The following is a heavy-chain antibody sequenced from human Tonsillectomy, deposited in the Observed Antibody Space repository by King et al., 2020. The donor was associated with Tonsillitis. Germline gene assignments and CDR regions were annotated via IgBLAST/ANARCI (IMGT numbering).Heavy chain of an antibody. CDR2: INPTVGST. Sequence: VQLVQSGAEVKKPGASVKLSCKASGYTFTSYYMHWVRQAPGQGLEWMGIINPTVGSTTYAQKFQGRVTMTRDTSTRTVSMELSSLRSEDTAVYYCARDSRELRSSFNWFHPWGQGTLVTVSS. CDR1: GYTFTSYY. V-gene: IGHV1-46*01. J-gene: IGHJ5*02. D-gene: IGHD1-26*01. CDR3: ARDSRELRSSFNWFHP.